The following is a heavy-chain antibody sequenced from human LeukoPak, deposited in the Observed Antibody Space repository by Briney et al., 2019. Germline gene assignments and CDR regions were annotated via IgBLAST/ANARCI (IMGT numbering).Heavy chain of an antibody. CDR2: INWNGIST. CDR1: GFRFDDYG. Sequence: GGSLRLSCAASGFRFDDYGMTWVRQAPGKGLEWVSGINWNGISTGYADSVKGRFTISRDNAKNSLYLQMNSLRAEDTAFYYCARAPLTRYWYESSFDHDTFYYYMDVWGKGTTVTVSS. J-gene: IGHJ6*03. V-gene: IGHV3-20*04. D-gene: IGHD3-22*01. CDR3: ARAPLTRYWYESSFDHDTFYYYMDV.